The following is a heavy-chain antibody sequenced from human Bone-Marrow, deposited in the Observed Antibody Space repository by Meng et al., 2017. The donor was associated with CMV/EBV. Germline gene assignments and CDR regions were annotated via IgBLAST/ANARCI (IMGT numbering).Heavy chain of an antibody. V-gene: IGHV1-8*03. D-gene: IGHD2-2*02. CDR1: GYTFTSYD. J-gene: IGHJ3*02. CDR3: ARACSSTSCHTERDAFEI. Sequence: ASVKVSCKASGYTFTSYDINWVRQATGQGLEWMGWMNPNSGNTGYAQKFQGRVTITRNTSISTAYMELSSLRSEDTAVYYCARACSSTSCHTERDAFEIWGQGTMVTVSS. CDR2: MNPNSGNT.